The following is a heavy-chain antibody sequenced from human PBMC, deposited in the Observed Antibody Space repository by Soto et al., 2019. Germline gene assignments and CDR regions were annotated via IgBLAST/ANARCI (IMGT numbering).Heavy chain of an antibody. D-gene: IGHD3-16*02. V-gene: IGHV1-3*01. J-gene: IGHJ3*02. CDR3: ARDHDYIWGSYRPSAYAFDI. CDR1: GYTFTSYA. Sequence: QVQLVQSGAEVKKPGASVKVSCKASGYTFTSYAMHWVRQAPGQRLEWMGWINAGNGNTKYSQKFQGRVTINRDTSASTAYMELSSLRSEDTAVYYCARDHDYIWGSYRPSAYAFDIWGQGTMVTVSS. CDR2: INAGNGNT.